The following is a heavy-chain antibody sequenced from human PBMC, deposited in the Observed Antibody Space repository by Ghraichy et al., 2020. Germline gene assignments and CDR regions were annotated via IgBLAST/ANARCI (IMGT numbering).Heavy chain of an antibody. Sequence: GGSLRLSCAASGFTFGSYAMNWVRQAPGKGLEWVSTITGNGYNTYYADSVKGRFTISRDNSKNTLWLQVDSLRAEDTAVYYCAKDSWGGYCSGGTCSYYSCEAMGVWGQGTTVTVSS. J-gene: IGHJ6*02. D-gene: IGHD2-15*01. CDR3: AKDSWGGYCSGGTCSYYSCEAMGV. V-gene: IGHV3-23*01. CDR2: ITGNGYNT. CDR1: GFTFGSYA.